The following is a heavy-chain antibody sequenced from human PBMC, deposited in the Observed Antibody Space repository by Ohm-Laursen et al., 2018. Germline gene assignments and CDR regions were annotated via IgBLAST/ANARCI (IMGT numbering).Heavy chain of an antibody. J-gene: IGHJ4*02. V-gene: IGHV3-74*01. CDR1: GFTFNNYW. CDR3: VGGYITVFHY. Sequence: SLRLSCAASGFTFNNYWMHWVRQAPGKGLGWVSRINSDGSTTNYADSVKGRFTISRDNAKNTLYLQMSSLGAEDTALYYCVGGYITVFHYWGQGTLVTVSS. CDR2: INSDGSTT. D-gene: IGHD5-12*01.